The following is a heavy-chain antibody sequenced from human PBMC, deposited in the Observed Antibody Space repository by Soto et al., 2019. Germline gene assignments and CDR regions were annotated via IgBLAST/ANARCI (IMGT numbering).Heavy chain of an antibody. D-gene: IGHD2-2*01. V-gene: IGHV1-18*04. CDR3: ARLGYCSSTSCFDY. Sequence: ASVKFSCKASGYTFTSYGISWVRQAPGQGLEWMGWISAYNGNTNYAQKLQGRVTMTTDTSTSTAYMELRSLRSDDTAVYYCARLGYCSSTSCFDYWGQGTLVTVSS. CDR2: ISAYNGNT. CDR1: GYTFTSYG. J-gene: IGHJ4*02.